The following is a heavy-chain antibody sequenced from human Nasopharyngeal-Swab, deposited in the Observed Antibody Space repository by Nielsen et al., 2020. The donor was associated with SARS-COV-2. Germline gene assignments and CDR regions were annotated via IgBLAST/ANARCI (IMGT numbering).Heavy chain of an antibody. Sequence: GESLKISCAASGFRFSSYWMSWVRQAPGKGLEWVANIKQDGSEKYYVDSVKGRFTISRDNAKNSLYLQMNSLRAEDTAVYYCARDVRIFGVVIITYYYYYYMDVWGKGTTVTVSS. J-gene: IGHJ6*03. CDR2: IKQDGSEK. V-gene: IGHV3-7*01. CDR3: ARDVRIFGVVIITYYYYYYMDV. CDR1: GFRFSSYW. D-gene: IGHD3-3*01.